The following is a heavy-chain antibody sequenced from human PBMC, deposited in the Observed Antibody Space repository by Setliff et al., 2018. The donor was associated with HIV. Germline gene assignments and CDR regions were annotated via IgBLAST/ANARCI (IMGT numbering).Heavy chain of an antibody. V-gene: IGHV4-34*01. D-gene: IGHD6-13*01. CDR1: GGSFSGYF. CDR2: INHSGST. Sequence: PSETLSLTCAVYGGSFSGYFWSWIRQSPGKGLQWIGEINHSGSTTYNPSLKSRVTISVDTSKNQFSLKLSAVTAADTALYYCARSGSSWNYYYYYYMDVWGKGTTVTVSS. CDR3: ARSGSSWNYYYYYYMDV. J-gene: IGHJ6*03.